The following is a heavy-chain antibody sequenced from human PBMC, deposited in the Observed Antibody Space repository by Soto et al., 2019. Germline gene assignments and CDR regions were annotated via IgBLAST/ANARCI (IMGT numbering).Heavy chain of an antibody. CDR3: ARDGGGLYYYYYGMDV. CDR1: GFTFSSYS. V-gene: IGHV3-48*02. Sequence: GGSLRLSCAASGFTFSSYSMNWVRQAPGKGLEWVSYISSSSSTIYYADSVKGRFTISRDNAKNSLYLQMNSLRDEDTAVYYCARDGGGLYYYYYGMDVWGQGTTVTVSS. D-gene: IGHD2-15*01. CDR2: ISSSSSTI. J-gene: IGHJ6*02.